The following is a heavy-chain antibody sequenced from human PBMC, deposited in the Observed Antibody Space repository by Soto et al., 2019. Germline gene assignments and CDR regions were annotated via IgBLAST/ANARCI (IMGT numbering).Heavy chain of an antibody. CDR3: VRDIIVALDY. D-gene: IGHD2-21*01. CDR2: IFADGNT. J-gene: IGHJ4*02. Sequence: PSETLSLTCVASGASISTSYWSWVRQPAGKRLQWIGRIFADGNTNSSPPLKGRVSMAIDKSQNQISLQLASVTAADTATYYCVRDIIVALDYWGQGAQVTVSS. V-gene: IGHV4-4*07. CDR1: GASISTSY.